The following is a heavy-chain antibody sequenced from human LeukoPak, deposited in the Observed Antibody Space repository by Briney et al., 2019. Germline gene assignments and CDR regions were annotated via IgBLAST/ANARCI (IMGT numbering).Heavy chain of an antibody. Sequence: GGSLRLSCAASGFTFTNYAMSWVRQAPGKGLEWVSAISGSGGSTYYADSVKGRFTISRDNSKNTLYLQMNSLRAEDTAVYYCAKGPGQGLDYWGQGTLVTVSS. CDR2: ISGSGGST. CDR1: GFTFTNYA. D-gene: IGHD7-27*01. J-gene: IGHJ4*02. V-gene: IGHV3-23*01. CDR3: AKGPGQGLDY.